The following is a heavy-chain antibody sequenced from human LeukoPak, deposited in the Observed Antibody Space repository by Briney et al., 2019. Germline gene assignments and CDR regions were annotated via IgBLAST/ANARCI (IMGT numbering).Heavy chain of an antibody. CDR3: AREGRGLRSPRFGESPRFDS. J-gene: IGHJ4*02. Sequence: GRSLRLSCAASGFTFGSYWMSWVRLTPGKGLEWVANIKKDGSEKYYVDSVKGRFTISRDDAKNSLYLQMNSLRAEDTAVYYCAREGRGLRSPRFGESPRFDSWGQGTLVTVSS. V-gene: IGHV3-7*04. CDR1: GFTFGSYW. D-gene: IGHD3-10*01. CDR2: IKKDGSEK.